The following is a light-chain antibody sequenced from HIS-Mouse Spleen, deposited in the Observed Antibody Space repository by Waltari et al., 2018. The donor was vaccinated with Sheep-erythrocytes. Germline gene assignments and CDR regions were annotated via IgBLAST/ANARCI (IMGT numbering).Light chain of an antibody. CDR2: AAS. V-gene: IGKV1-39*01. J-gene: IGKJ4*01. CDR3: QQSYSTPPT. Sequence: DIQLTQSPSFLSASVGDRVTITCRASQSISSYLNWYQQKPGKAPKLLIYAASSLQSGVPSRFSGSGSGTDFTLTISSLQPEDFVTYYCQQSYSTPPTFGGGTKVEIK. CDR1: QSISSY.